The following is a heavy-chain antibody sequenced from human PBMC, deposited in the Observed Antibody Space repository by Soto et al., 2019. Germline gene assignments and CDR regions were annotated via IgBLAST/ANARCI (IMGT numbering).Heavy chain of an antibody. J-gene: IGHJ5*02. CDR2: INPDNGNT. CDR1: GYTFTRYT. CDR3: ARAIVTAQLVH. V-gene: IGHV1-3*01. D-gene: IGHD2-15*01. Sequence: ASVKVSCKASGYTFTRYTMNWVRQAPGQMLEWMGWINPDNGNTKSSQKFQDRVIITRDTSASTAYMDLSSLRSEDTAVYYCARAIVTAQLVHWGQGTLVTVSS.